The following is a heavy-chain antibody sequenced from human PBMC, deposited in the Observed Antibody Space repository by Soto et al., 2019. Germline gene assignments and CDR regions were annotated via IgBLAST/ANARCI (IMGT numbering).Heavy chain of an antibody. D-gene: IGHD2-15*01. V-gene: IGHV4-30-4*01. CDR1: GGSISSGEYY. J-gene: IGHJ4*02. CDR2: IYYSGST. CDR3: ARAVARGGGFDY. Sequence: QVQLQESGPGLVKPSQTLSLTCNVSGGSISSGEYYWSWIRQPPGKGLEWIGYIYYSGSTYYNPSLKSRVTISGDTSKKQFSLKLISVTAADTAVYYGARAVARGGGFDYWGQGTLVTVSS.